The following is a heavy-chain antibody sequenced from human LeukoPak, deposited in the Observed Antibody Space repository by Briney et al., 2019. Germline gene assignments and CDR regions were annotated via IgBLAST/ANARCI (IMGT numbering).Heavy chain of an antibody. J-gene: IGHJ4*02. V-gene: IGHV3-13*01. D-gene: IGHD2-2*01. Sequence: GGSLRLSCTASGFTLGSHDMHWVRQTTGEGLEWVAAISSGFHTFYAASVKGRFTVSRDDAKNSLYLQMDSLRAEDTALYYCARAPITSPFYFDYWGQGTLVTVSS. CDR1: GFTLGSHD. CDR3: ARAPITSPFYFDY. CDR2: ISSGFHT.